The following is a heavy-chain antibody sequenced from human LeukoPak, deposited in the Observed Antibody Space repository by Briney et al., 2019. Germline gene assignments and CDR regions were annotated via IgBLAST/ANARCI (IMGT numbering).Heavy chain of an antibody. D-gene: IGHD3-22*01. CDR3: ATRPYYYDSSGYYRFDY. V-gene: IGHV1-24*01. CDR1: GYTLTELS. CDR2: FDPENGET. J-gene: IGHJ4*02. Sequence: ALVKVSCKVSGYTLTELSMHWVRQAPGKGLEWMGGFDPENGETIYAQKFQGRVTMTEDTSTDTAYMELSSLRSEDTAVYYCATRPYYYDSSGYYRFDYWGQGTLVTVSS.